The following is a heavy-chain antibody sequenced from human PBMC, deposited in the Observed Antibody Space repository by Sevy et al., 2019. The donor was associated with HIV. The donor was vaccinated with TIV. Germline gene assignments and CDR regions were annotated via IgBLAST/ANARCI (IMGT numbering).Heavy chain of an antibody. CDR2: INQDGSEM. CDR3: AGRYFDL. Sequence: GGSLRLSCKASGFSFTDFWMQWVRQVPGKGPEWVANINQDGSEMYYVDSVKGRFTISRDNAESAVYLQMHGLRAEDAATYFCAGRYFDLWGQGTVVTVSS. CDR1: GFSFTDFW. J-gene: IGHJ4*02. V-gene: IGHV3-7*01.